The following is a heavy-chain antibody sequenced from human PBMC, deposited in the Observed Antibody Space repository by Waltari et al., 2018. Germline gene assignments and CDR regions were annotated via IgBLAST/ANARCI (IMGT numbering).Heavy chain of an antibody. J-gene: IGHJ4*02. CDR3: AHRPSHYDIFSGYYNYFDY. CDR2: VYWDGSQ. CDR1: GFSFSTSGLG. Sequence: QITLKESGPTLVKPTQTLTLTCAFSGFSFSTSGLGVGWIRQPQGKALEWLAFVYWDGSQRYSPSLKGRLTITKDTSEDQVVLTMTNMDPVDTATYFCAHRPSHYDIFSGYYNYFDYWGQGILVTVSS. V-gene: IGHV2-5*02. D-gene: IGHD3-9*01.